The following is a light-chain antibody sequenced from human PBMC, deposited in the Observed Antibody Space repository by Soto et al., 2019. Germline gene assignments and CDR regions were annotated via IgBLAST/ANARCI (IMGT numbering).Light chain of an antibody. Sequence: QSALTQPASVSGTPGQSITISCTGSNSDVGLYDFVSWYQQHPAKAPKLIIFDVSKRPSGVPNRFSGSKSGNTASLTISGLRAEDEADYYCCSYVGRNTYVFGTGTKLTVL. CDR1: NSDVGLYDF. V-gene: IGLV2-14*03. CDR2: DVS. CDR3: CSYVGRNTYV. J-gene: IGLJ1*01.